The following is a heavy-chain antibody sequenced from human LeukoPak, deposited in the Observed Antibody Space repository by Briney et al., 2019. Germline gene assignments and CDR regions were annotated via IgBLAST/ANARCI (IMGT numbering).Heavy chain of an antibody. V-gene: IGHV3-23*01. D-gene: IGHD4-11*01. Sequence: GGSLRLSCAASGFXFSSYAMDWVRQAPGKGLEWVSAISGSGGSTYYADSVKGRFTISRDDSKTTLFLQMNSLRAEDTAVYYCAKDLHDYGNYVGWFDSWGQGTLVTVSS. CDR3: AKDLHDYGNYVGWFDS. J-gene: IGHJ5*01. CDR1: GFXFSSYA. CDR2: ISGSGGST.